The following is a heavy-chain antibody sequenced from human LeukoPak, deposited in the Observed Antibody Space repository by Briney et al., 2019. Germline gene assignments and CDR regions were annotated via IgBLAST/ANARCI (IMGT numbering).Heavy chain of an antibody. CDR1: GGSISSSSYY. D-gene: IGHD1-1*01. J-gene: IGHJ4*02. Sequence: PSETLSLTCTVVSGGSISSSSYYWGWIRQPPGKGLEWIGSFYYSGSTYYNPSLKSRVTISADTSKNQFSLKLSSVTAADTAVYYCARLWRAAIDHGGQGILVTVSS. CDR2: FYYSGST. CDR3: ARLWRAAIDH. V-gene: IGHV4-39*01.